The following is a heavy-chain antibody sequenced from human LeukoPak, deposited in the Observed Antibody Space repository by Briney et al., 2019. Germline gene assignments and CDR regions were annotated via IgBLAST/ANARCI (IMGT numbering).Heavy chain of an antibody. CDR1: GFTVSSNY. CDR2: IRYDGSNT. CDR3: ARVVLRFLEWSETNWFDP. V-gene: IGHV3-30*02. D-gene: IGHD3-3*01. Sequence: GGSLRLSCAASGFTVSSNYMSWVRQAPGKGLEWVAFIRYDGSNTYYGDSVKGRFTISRDNSKNTLYLQMNSLRAEDTAVYYCARVVLRFLEWSETNWFDPWGQGTLVTVSS. J-gene: IGHJ5*02.